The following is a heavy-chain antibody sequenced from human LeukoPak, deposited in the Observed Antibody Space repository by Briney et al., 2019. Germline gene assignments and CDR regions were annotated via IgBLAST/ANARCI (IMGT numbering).Heavy chain of an antibody. CDR2: ISAYNGNT. CDR1: GYTFTSYG. CDR3: ARADGIYDSSGYYYHYFDY. J-gene: IGHJ4*02. V-gene: IGHV1-18*01. D-gene: IGHD3-22*01. Sequence: GASVKVSSKASGYTFTSYGISWVRQAPGQGFEWMGWISAYNGNTNYAQKLQGRVTMTTDTSTSTAYMELRSLRSDDTAVYYCARADGIYDSSGYYYHYFDYWGQGTLVTVSS.